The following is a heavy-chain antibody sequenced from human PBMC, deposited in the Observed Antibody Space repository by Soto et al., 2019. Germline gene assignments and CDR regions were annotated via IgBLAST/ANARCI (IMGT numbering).Heavy chain of an antibody. CDR1: GYMFCRDW. CDR2: IKPRSSSI. D-gene: IGHD1-7*01. CDR3: ARQLNYIIAS. J-gene: IGHJ4*02. V-gene: IGHV5-51*01. Sequence: GEALKISCNGSGYMFCRDWDGWWRHMPRKGLGWVGTIKPRSSSIQYSPPVQGRVTIWADISISTAYLEFRSLEASDTAMYFFARQLNYIIASWGQGTLVTVSS.